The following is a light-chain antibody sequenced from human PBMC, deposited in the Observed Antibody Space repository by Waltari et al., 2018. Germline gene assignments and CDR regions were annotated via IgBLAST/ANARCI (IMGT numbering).Light chain of an antibody. Sequence: QAGLTQPPSVSKGLRQTATLPCTGNSNNVGNEGAAWLQQHQSHPPKLLSYRNNNRPSGISERLSASRSGNTASLTITGLQPEDEADYYCSAWDSSLSAWVFGGGTKLTVL. J-gene: IGLJ3*02. CDR1: SNNVGNEG. CDR3: SAWDSSLSAWV. CDR2: RNN. V-gene: IGLV10-54*01.